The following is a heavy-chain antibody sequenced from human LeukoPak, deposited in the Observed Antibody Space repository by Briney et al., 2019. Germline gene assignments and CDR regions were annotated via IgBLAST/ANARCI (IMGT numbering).Heavy chain of an antibody. J-gene: IGHJ4*02. Sequence: GGPLRLSCAASGFTFSSYSMNWVRQAPGKGLEWVSSISSSSSYIYYADLVKGRFTISRDNAKNSLYLQMNSLRAEDTAVYYCAATRITGTTVSDDYWGQGTLVTVSS. V-gene: IGHV3-21*01. CDR3: AATRITGTTVSDDY. CDR2: ISSSSSYI. D-gene: IGHD1-7*01. CDR1: GFTFSSYS.